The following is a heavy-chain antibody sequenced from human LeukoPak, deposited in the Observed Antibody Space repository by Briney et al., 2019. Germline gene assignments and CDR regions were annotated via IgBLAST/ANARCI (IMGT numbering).Heavy chain of an antibody. J-gene: IGHJ4*02. D-gene: IGHD1-14*01. Sequence: SETLSLTCAVYGGSLSGYYWSWIRQPPGKGLEWIGEIHHSGSTNYKPSLKSRVTISGDTSKNQFSPRLSSVTAADTAVYYCARGSLPGYYFDFWGQGTLVTVSS. CDR1: GGSLSGYY. V-gene: IGHV4-34*01. CDR3: ARGSLPGYYFDF. CDR2: IHHSGST.